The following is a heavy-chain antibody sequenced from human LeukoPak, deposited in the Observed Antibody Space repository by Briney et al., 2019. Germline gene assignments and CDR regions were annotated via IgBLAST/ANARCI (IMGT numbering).Heavy chain of an antibody. Sequence: GGSLRLSCAASGFTFSSYWMNWVRQAPGEGLEWVSYISSSSSTIYYADSVKGRFTISRDNAKNSLYLQMNSLRDEDTAVYYCARDRRQKGWFDPWGQGTLVTVSS. CDR1: GFTFSSYW. J-gene: IGHJ5*02. V-gene: IGHV3-48*02. CDR3: ARDRRQKGWFDP. CDR2: ISSSSSTI.